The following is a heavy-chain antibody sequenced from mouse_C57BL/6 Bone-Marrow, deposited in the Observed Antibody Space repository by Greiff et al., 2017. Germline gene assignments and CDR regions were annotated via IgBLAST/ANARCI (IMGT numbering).Heavy chain of an antibody. Sequence: QVQLQQPGAELVRPGTSVKLSCKASGYTFTSYWMHWVKQRPGQGLEWIGVIDPSDSYTNYNQKFKGKATLTVDTSSSTAYMQHSSVTSEDAAVYYCARDGYYDYFDYWGQGTTLTVSS. D-gene: IGHD2-3*01. CDR3: ARDGYYDYFDY. J-gene: IGHJ2*01. CDR1: GYTFTSYW. V-gene: IGHV1-59*01. CDR2: IDPSDSYT.